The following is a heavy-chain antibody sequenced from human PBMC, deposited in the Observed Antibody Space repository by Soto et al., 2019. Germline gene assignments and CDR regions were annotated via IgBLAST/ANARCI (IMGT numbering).Heavy chain of an antibody. CDR2: IIPIFGTA. D-gene: IGHD5-18*01. CDR3: ASCLDTAMVETRHFDD. Sequence: QVQLVQSGAEVKKPGSSVKVSCKASGGTFSSYAISWVRQAPGQGLEWMGGIIPIFGTANYAQKFQGRVTITADESTSPAYMELSSLRSEDTAGYYCASCLDTAMVETRHFDDWGQGTLVTVSS. V-gene: IGHV1-69*12. J-gene: IGHJ4*02. CDR1: GGTFSSYA.